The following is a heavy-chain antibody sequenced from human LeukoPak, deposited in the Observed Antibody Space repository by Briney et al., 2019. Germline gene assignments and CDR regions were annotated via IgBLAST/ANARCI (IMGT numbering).Heavy chain of an antibody. CDR1: GGSFSGYY. V-gene: IGHV4-34*01. CDR2: INHSGST. CDR3: ARVRIGTVTPNFFDY. Sequence: SSETLSLTCAVYGGSFSGYYWSWIRQPPGKGLEWIGEINHSGSTNYNPSLKSRVTISVDTSKNQFSLKLSSVTAADTAVYYCARVRIGTVTPNFFDYWGQGTLVTVSS. J-gene: IGHJ4*02. D-gene: IGHD4-17*01.